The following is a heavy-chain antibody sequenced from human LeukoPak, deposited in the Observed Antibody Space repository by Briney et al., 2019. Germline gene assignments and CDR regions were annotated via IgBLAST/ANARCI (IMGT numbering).Heavy chain of an antibody. D-gene: IGHD4-17*01. CDR3: ARGNDYGDYEGDAFDI. V-gene: IGHV3-74*01. CDR1: GFTFSSYW. CDR2: INSDGSST. Sequence: GRSLRLSCAASGFTFSSYWMHWVRQAPGKGLVWVSRINSDGSSTSYADSVKGRFTISRDNAKNTLYLQMNSLRAEDTAVYYCARGNDYGDYEGDAFDIWGQGTMVTVSS. J-gene: IGHJ3*02.